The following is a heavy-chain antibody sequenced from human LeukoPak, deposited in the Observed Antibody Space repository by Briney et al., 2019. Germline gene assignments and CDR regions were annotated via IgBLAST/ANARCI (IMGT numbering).Heavy chain of an antibody. CDR2: IYHSGST. D-gene: IGHD2-8*01. J-gene: IGHJ3*01. V-gene: IGHV4-38-2*02. Sequence: SETLSLTCTVSGYSISSGYYWGWIRQPPGKGLEWIGSIYHSGSTYYNPSLKSRVTISLDTSKNQFSLKLSSVTAADTAVYYCARHAGLWGQGTMVTVSS. CDR3: ARHAGL. CDR1: GYSISSGYY.